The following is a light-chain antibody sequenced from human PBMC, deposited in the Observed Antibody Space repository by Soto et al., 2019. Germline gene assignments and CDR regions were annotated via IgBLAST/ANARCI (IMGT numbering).Light chain of an antibody. V-gene: IGKV4-1*01. Sequence: DIVMTQSPDSLAVSLGERATINFKSSQSVLYSSNNKNCLAWYQQKPGQPPKLLIYWASTRESGVPDRFSGSGSGTGFTLPISSLQAEDVAVYYCQQYYSTPLRTSGQGTKLEIK. CDR3: QQYYSTPLRT. CDR1: QSVLYSSNNKNC. CDR2: WAS. J-gene: IGKJ2*01.